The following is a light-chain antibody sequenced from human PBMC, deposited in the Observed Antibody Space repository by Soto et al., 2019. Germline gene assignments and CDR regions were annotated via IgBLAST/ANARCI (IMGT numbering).Light chain of an antibody. CDR3: SSFRSSSTSYV. CDR1: SSDIGDSHY. J-gene: IGLJ1*01. Sequence: QSVLTQPASVSGSPGQSITISCTGTSSDIGDSHYVSWYQQHPGKAPKLVIYDVINRPSGVSNRFSGSKSANTASLTISGLQAEDEADYYCSSFRSSSTSYVFGTGTKLTVL. CDR2: DVI. V-gene: IGLV2-14*03.